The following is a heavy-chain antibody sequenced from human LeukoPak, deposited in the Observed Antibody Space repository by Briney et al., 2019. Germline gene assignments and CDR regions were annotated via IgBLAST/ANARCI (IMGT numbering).Heavy chain of an antibody. J-gene: IGHJ4*02. CDR1: GFTFSSYS. V-gene: IGHV3-21*01. D-gene: IGHD3-22*01. CDR2: ISSSSSYI. CDR3: ARDEDSSGYCDY. Sequence: GGSLRLSCAASGFTFSSYSMNWVRQAPGKGLEWVLSISSSSSYIYYADSVKGRFTISRDNAKNSLYLQMNSLRAEDTAVYYCARDEDSSGYCDYWGQGTLVTVSS.